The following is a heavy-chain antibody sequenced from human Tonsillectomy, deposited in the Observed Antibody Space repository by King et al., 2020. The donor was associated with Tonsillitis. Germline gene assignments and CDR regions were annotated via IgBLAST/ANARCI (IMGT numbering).Heavy chain of an antibody. J-gene: IGHJ6*02. D-gene: IGHD3-22*01. CDR2: ISGRGART. Sequence: VQLVESGGGLVQPGGSLRLSCPASGFTFSRYAMSWVRQAPGKGPEWVSAISGRGARTYYADSVKGRFTISRDNSKNTLYLQMKSLRAEDTAVYYCAKDWYYDSSGYYYYGMDVWGQGTTVTVSS. CDR1: GFTFSRYA. CDR3: AKDWYYDSSGYYYYGMDV. V-gene: IGHV3-23*04.